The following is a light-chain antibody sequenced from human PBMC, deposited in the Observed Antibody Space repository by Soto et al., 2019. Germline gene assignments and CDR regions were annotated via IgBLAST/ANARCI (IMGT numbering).Light chain of an antibody. V-gene: IGLV2-14*01. J-gene: IGLJ3*02. Sequence: QSALTQPASVSGSPGQSITISCTGTSSDVGGYNYVSWYKQHPGKAPKLMIYEVSNRPSGVSNRFSGSKSGNTASLTISGLQAEDEADYYCSSYTSSSTVFGGVTKLTVL. CDR3: SSYTSSSTV. CDR1: SSDVGGYNY. CDR2: EVS.